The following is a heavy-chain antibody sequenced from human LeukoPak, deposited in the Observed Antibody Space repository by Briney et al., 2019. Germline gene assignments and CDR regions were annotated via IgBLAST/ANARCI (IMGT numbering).Heavy chain of an antibody. CDR1: GGSISGYF. Sequence: SETLSLTCTVSGGSISGYFWSWIRQPAGMGLEWIGRIYSSGTAYYNPSLKSRVTVSVDTSKNQFSLKLTSVTAADTAVYYCARGYYTDKLYYYFDYWGQGTLATVSS. V-gene: IGHV4-4*07. CDR3: ARGYYTDKLYYYFDY. J-gene: IGHJ4*02. CDR2: IYSSGTA. D-gene: IGHD2-2*02.